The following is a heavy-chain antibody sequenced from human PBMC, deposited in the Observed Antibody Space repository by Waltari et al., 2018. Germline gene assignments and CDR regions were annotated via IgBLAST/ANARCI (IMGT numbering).Heavy chain of an antibody. CDR1: GFTFSSYG. Sequence: QVQLVESGGGVVQPGRSLRLSCAASGFTFSSYGMHWVRQAPGKGLRGGAGIWDHGNKKDYADSVKGRFTISRDDAKNSLFLLMNSLRVEDTAVYYCAREDTNSNGMDVWGQGTTVTVSS. V-gene: IGHV3-33*08. D-gene: IGHD2-8*01. CDR2: IWDHGNKK. CDR3: AREDTNSNGMDV. J-gene: IGHJ6*02.